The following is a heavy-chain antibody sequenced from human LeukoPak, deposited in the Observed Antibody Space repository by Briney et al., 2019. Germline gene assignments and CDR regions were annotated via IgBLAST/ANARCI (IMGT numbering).Heavy chain of an antibody. D-gene: IGHD6-19*01. V-gene: IGHV3-23*01. CDR1: GFTFSSYA. CDR3: AREQWLVRGAYY. J-gene: IGHJ4*02. Sequence: GGSLRLSCAASGFTFSSYAMSWVHQAPGKGLEWVSAISGSGGSTYYADSVKGRFTISRDNSKNTLYLQMNSLRAEDTAVYYCAREQWLVRGAYYWGQGTLVTVSS. CDR2: ISGSGGST.